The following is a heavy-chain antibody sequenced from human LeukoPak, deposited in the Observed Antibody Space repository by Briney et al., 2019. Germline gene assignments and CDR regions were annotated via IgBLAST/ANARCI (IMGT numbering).Heavy chain of an antibody. CDR1: GFTFSSYW. J-gene: IGHJ4*02. CDR2: ISYSSSTI. CDR3: ARDRLHYGEYEKTFDY. Sequence: GGSLRLSCAASGFTFSSYWMSWVRQAPGKGLERVSYISYSSSTIYYADSVKGRFTISRDNAKNSLYLQMDSLRAEDTAVYYCARDRLHYGEYEKTFDYWGQGTLVTVSS. V-gene: IGHV3-48*01. D-gene: IGHD4-17*01.